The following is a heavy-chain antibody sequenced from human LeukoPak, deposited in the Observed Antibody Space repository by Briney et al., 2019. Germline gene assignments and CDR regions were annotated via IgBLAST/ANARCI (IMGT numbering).Heavy chain of an antibody. CDR2: ISYDGSNK. V-gene: IGHV3-30*04. J-gene: IGHJ6*02. CDR3: ARDLPYYDILTGYYSSYGMDV. Sequence: PGRSLRLSCAASGFTFSSYAMHWVRQAPGKGLEWGAVISYDGSNKYYADSVKGRFTISRDNSKNTLYLQMNSLRAEDTAVYYCARDLPYYDILTGYYSSYGMDVWGQGTTVTVSS. D-gene: IGHD3-9*01. CDR1: GFTFSSYA.